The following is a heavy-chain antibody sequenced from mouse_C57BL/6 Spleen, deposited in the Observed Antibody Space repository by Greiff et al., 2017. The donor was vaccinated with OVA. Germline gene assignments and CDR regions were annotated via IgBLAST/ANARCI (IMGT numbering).Heavy chain of an antibody. D-gene: IGHD2-10*01. V-gene: IGHV1-59*01. CDR3: ASPTTAMDY. CDR1: GYTFTGSW. Sequence: VKLQQPGAELVRPGTSVKLSCKASGYTFTGSWRHWEKQRPGQGLEWIGGIDPSDSYTTYNQQLKGKATLTVDTSPSTAYMQLSSLTSEDSAVYYCASPTTAMDYWGQGTSVTVSS. CDR2: IDPSDSYT. J-gene: IGHJ4*01.